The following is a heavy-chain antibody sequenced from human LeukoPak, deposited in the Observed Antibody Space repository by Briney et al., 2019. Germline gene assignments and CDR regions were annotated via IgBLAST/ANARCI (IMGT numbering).Heavy chain of an antibody. Sequence: ASVKVSCKPSGYTFSDYYIHWVRQAPGQGLEWMGWLSPNSGGINSAQKFQGRVTMTRDTSISTACMELNRLRSDDTAVYYCARCSTSCSNFDYWGQGTLVTVSS. V-gene: IGHV1-2*02. CDR1: GYTFSDYY. CDR3: ARCSTSCSNFDY. D-gene: IGHD2-2*01. CDR2: LSPNSGGI. J-gene: IGHJ4*02.